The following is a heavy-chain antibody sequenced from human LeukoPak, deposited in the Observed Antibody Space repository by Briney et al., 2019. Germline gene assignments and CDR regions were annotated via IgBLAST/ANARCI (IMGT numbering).Heavy chain of an antibody. J-gene: IGHJ4*02. CDR2: INPNSGGT. CDR3: ARDYLVRGVIIPAFGY. Sequence: ASVKVSCKASGYTFTVYYMHWVRQAPGQGLEWMGWINPNSGGTNYAQKFQGRVTMTRDTSISTAYMELSRLRSDDTAVYYCARDYLVRGVIIPAFGYWGQGTLVTVSS. CDR1: GYTFTVYY. V-gene: IGHV1-2*02. D-gene: IGHD3-10*01.